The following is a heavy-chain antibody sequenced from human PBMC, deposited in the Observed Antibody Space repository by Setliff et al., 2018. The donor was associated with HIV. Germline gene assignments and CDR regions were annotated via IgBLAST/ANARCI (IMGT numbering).Heavy chain of an antibody. CDR2: IYTSGST. Sequence: PSETLSLTCAVYGGSFNGYYWSWIRQSPGKGLEWIGYIYTSGSTKYNPSLKSRVTISLDTSKNQFSLNLSSVTAADTAVYYCARGEEDDTFDIWGHGTMVTVSS. CDR1: GGSFNGYY. CDR3: ARGEEDDTFDI. J-gene: IGHJ3*02. V-gene: IGHV4-34*11.